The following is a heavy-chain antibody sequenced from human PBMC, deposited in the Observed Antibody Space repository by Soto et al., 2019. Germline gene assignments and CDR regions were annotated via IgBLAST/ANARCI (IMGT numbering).Heavy chain of an antibody. Sequence: PGGSLRLSCAASGFTFSSYGMHWVRQAPGKGLEWVAVISYDGSNKYYADSVKGRFTISRDNSKNTLYLQMNSLRAEDTAVYYCAKDLRYYYDSSGYGSFGYYYYGMDVWGQGTTVTVSS. CDR3: AKDLRYYYDSSGYGSFGYYYYGMDV. J-gene: IGHJ6*02. CDR2: ISYDGSNK. D-gene: IGHD3-22*01. CDR1: GFTFSSYG. V-gene: IGHV3-30*18.